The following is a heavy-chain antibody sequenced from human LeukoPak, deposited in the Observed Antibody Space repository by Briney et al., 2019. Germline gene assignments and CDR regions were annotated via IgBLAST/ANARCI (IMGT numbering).Heavy chain of an antibody. D-gene: IGHD3-10*01. CDR1: GGSISSYY. Sequence: SETLSLTCSVSGGSISSYYWSWIRQPPGKGLEWIGYIYYTGSTNYNPSLRSRVTMSVDTSNNRFSLRLYSVTAADTAVYYCAKYIRDSGTYYLDYWGQGTLVTVSS. J-gene: IGHJ4*02. CDR2: IYYTGST. V-gene: IGHV4-59*01. CDR3: AKYIRDSGTYYLDY.